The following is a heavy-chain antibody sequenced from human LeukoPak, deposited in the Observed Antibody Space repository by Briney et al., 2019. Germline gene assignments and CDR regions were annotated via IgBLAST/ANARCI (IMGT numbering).Heavy chain of an antibody. CDR3: ARDTEDFDY. CDR1: GYTFTSYY. CDR2: INPSGGST. Sequence: GSVKAAGMASGYTFTSYYIHWVRQPPGQGLEWMGIINPSGGSTTYAQKFQGRVTMTRDTSTSTVYMELSSLRSEDTAVYYCARDTEDFDYCGQGPLVTVSS. V-gene: IGHV1-46*01. J-gene: IGHJ4*02.